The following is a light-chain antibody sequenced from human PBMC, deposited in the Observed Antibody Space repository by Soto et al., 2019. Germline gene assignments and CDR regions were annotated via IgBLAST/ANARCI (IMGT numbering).Light chain of an antibody. CDR3: SSYTRGATDV. CDR1: SSDVGGYNF. J-gene: IGLJ1*01. V-gene: IGLV2-14*01. CDR2: DVS. Sequence: QSALTQPASVSGSPGQSITISFTGTSSDVGGYNFVSWYQQHPGKAPKLMIYDVSNRPSGVSYRFSGFKSGNTASLTISGLQPEDEADYYCSSYTRGATDVFGTGTKLTVL.